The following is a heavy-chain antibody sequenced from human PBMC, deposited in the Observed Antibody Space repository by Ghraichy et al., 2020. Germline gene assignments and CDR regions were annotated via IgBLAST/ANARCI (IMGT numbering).Heavy chain of an antibody. J-gene: IGHJ5*02. CDR2: IIPIFGTA. D-gene: IGHD5-12*01. CDR1: GGTFSSYA. V-gene: IGHV1-69*06. Sequence: SVKVSCKASGGTFSSYAISWVRQAPGQGLEWMGGIIPIFGTANYAQKFQGRVTITADNSTSTAYMELSSLRSEDTAVYYCARDRKATPTHIVARRAYNWFDPWGQGTLVTVSS. CDR3: ARDRKATPTHIVARRAYNWFDP.